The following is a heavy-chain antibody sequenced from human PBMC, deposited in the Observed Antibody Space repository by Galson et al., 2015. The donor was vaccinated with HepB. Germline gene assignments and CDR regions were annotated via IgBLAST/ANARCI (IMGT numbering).Heavy chain of an antibody. V-gene: IGHV3-7*01. CDR2: IKKDGSGK. CDR1: GFTFSSYW. Sequence: SLRLSCAASGFTFSSYWMSWVRQVPGKGLEWVANIKKDGSGKYYVDSVKGRFTISRDNAKNSLYLQMNSLRAEDTAVYYCARYSLTPEFDYWGQGTLVTVSS. D-gene: IGHD4-11*01. CDR3: ARYSLTPEFDY. J-gene: IGHJ4*02.